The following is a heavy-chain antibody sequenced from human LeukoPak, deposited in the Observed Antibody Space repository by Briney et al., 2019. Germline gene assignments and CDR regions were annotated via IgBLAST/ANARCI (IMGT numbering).Heavy chain of an antibody. CDR1: GFTFSSYG. Sequence: PEGSLRLSCAASGFTFSSYGRHWVRQAPGKGLEWLAVIWYDGSNKYYADSVKDRFTISRDNSKNTLYLQMNSLRAEDTAVYYCAKTTYDSSGLDYWGQGTLVTVSS. CDR3: AKTTYDSSGLDY. J-gene: IGHJ4*02. CDR2: IWYDGSNK. D-gene: IGHD3-22*01. V-gene: IGHV3-33*06.